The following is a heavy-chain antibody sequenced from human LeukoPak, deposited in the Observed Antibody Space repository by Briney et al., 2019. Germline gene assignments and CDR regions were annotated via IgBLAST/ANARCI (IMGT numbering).Heavy chain of an antibody. CDR2: ISAYNGNT. J-gene: IGHJ5*02. CDR3: ARDWITMMRILNWFDP. V-gene: IGHV1-18*01. Sequence: GASVKVSCKASGYTFTSYGISWVRQAPGQGLEWMGWISAYNGNTNYAQKLQGRVTMTTDTSTSTAYMELSSLRSEDTAVYYCARDWITMMRILNWFDPWGQGTLVTVSS. CDR1: GYTFTSYG. D-gene: IGHD3-22*01.